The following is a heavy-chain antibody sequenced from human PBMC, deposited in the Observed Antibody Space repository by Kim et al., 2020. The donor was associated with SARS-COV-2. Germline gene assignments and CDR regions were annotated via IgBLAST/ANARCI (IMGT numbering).Heavy chain of an antibody. CDR3: ARDWGSGWGG. V-gene: IGHV3-30-3*01. Sequence: GGSLRLSCAASGFTFSSYAMHWVRQAPGKGLEWVAVISYDGSNKYYADSVKGRFTISRDNSKNTLYLQMNSLRAEDAAVYYCARDWGSGWGGGGRGTRVT. CDR2: ISYDGSNK. J-gene: IGHJ4*02. D-gene: IGHD6-19*01. CDR1: GFTFSSYA.